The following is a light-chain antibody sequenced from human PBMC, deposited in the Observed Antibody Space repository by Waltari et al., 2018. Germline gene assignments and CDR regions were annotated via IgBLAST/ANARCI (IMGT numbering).Light chain of an antibody. V-gene: IGLV2-14*03. J-gene: IGLJ3*02. CDR1: SSHVGGYNS. CDR3: SSYSSTNTVV. Sequence: QSALTQPPSVSGSPGQSVTISCTGTSSHVGGYNSVSWYQQHPDKAPKLIIFDVNQRPSGVSTRFSGSKSGDTASLTISGLQAADEAEYYCSSYSSTNTVVFGGGTQLTV. CDR2: DVN.